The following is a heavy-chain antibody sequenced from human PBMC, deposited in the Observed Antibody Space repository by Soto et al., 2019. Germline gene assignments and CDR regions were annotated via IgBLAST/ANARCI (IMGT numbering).Heavy chain of an antibody. CDR2: IYYSGST. CDR3: ARAVSGRPTRYLDY. Sequence: QVQLQESGPGLVKPSETLSLTCTVSGGSVSSGSYYWSWIRQPPGKGLEWIGYIYYSGSTNYNPSLKSRVTISVDTTKNQFSLKLSSVTAADTAVYYCARAVSGRPTRYLDYWGQGTLVTVSS. V-gene: IGHV4-61*01. CDR1: GGSVSSGSYY. J-gene: IGHJ4*02. D-gene: IGHD2-15*01.